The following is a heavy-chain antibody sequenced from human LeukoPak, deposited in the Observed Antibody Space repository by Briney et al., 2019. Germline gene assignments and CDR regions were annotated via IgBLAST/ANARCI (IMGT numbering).Heavy chain of an antibody. CDR1: GFTFSSYS. V-gene: IGHV3-21*01. J-gene: IGHJ4*02. CDR3: ARDTARSYYDSSGYYDY. Sequence: TGGSLRLSCAASGFTFSSYSMNWVRQAPGKGLEWVSSISSSSSYIYYADSVKGRFTISRDNAKNSLYLQMNSLRAEVTAVYYCARDTARSYYDSSGYYDYWGQGTLVTVSS. CDR2: ISSSSSYI. D-gene: IGHD3-22*01.